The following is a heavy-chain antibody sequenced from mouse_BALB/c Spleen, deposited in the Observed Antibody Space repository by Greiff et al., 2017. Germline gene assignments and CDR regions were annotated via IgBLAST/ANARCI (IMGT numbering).Heavy chain of an antibody. CDR1: GYTFTSYW. Sequence: QVQLQQPGAELVKPGASVKLSCKASGYTFTSYWMHWVKLRPGKGLEWIGYINPSSGYTEYNQKFKDKTTLTADKSSSTAYMQLSSLTSEDSAVYYCARNGNSFAYWGQGTLVTVSA. CDR2: INPSSGYT. J-gene: IGHJ3*01. D-gene: IGHD2-1*01. V-gene: IGHV1-4*02. CDR3: ARNGNSFAY.